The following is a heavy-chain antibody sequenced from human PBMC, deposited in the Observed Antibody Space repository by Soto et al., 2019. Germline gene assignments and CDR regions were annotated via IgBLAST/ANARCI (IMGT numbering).Heavy chain of an antibody. CDR2: ISSSSSYI. Sequence: EVQLVESGGGLVKPGGSLRLSCAASGFTFSSYSMNWVRQAPGKGLEWVSSISSSSSYIYYADSVKGRFTISRDNAKNSLYLQMNSLRAEDTAVYYCARDNSYGPHYGMDVWGQGTTVTVSS. CDR1: GFTFSSYS. D-gene: IGHD5-18*01. J-gene: IGHJ6*02. V-gene: IGHV3-21*01. CDR3: ARDNSYGPHYGMDV.